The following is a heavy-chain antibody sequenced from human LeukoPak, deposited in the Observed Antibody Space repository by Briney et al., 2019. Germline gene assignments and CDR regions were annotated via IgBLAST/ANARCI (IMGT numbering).Heavy chain of an antibody. CDR2: TRNKANSYTT. CDR1: GFTFSDYY. Sequence: GGSLRLSCTASGFTFSDYYMSWIRQAPGKGLEWVGRTRNKANSYTTEYAASVKGRFTISRDDSKNSLYLQMNSLKTEDTAVYYCAIVGATAFDYWGQGTLVTVSS. CDR3: AIVGATAFDY. J-gene: IGHJ4*02. V-gene: IGHV3-72*01. D-gene: IGHD1-26*01.